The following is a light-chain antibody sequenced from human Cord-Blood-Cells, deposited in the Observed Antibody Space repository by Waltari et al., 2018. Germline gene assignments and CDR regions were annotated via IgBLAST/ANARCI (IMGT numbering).Light chain of an antibody. Sequence: QSALTQPASVSGSPGQSITISCTGTSSDVGGYNYSSWYQQHPGKAPKLMIYEVSNRPSGVSNRFSGSKSGNTASLTISGLRAEDEADYYCSSYTSSSTLDVFGTGTKVTVL. CDR2: EVS. CDR3: SSYTSSSTLDV. CDR1: SSDVGGYNY. J-gene: IGLJ1*01. V-gene: IGLV2-14*01.